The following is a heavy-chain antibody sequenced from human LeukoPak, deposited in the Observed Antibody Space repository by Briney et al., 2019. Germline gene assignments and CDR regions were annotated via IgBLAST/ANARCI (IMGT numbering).Heavy chain of an antibody. CDR1: GGSISSGDYY. Sequence: PSQTLSLTCTVSGGSISSGDYYWSWIRQPPGKGLEWIGYIYYSGSTYYNPSLKSRVTISVDTSKNQFSLKLSSVTAADTAVYYCARTWASGYDRWFDPWGQGTLVTVSS. J-gene: IGHJ5*02. V-gene: IGHV4-30-4*01. CDR3: ARTWASGYDRWFDP. CDR2: IYYSGST. D-gene: IGHD5-12*01.